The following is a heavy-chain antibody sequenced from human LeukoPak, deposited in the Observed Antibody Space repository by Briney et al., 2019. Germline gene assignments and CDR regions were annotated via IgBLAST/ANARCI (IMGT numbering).Heavy chain of an antibody. D-gene: IGHD3-22*01. CDR1: GFTFSDYY. CDR3: ASANYYDSSGYLG. V-gene: IGHV3-11*04. CDR2: ISSSGSTI. J-gene: IGHJ4*02. Sequence: GGSPRLSCAASGFTFSDYYMSWIRQAPGKGLEWVSYISSSGSTIYYADSVKGRFTISRDNAKNSLYLQMNSLRAEDTAVYYCASANYYDSSGYLGWGQGTLVTVSS.